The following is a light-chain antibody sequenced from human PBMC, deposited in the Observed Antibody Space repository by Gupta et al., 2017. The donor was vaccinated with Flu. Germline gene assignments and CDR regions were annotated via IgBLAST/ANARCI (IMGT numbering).Light chain of an antibody. Sequence: GQTDRCTCRGNNIGSKSVYWYQQKPGPAPVLVVYDDNERPSGVPERFSGSNSGYTATLTITRVEAGDEADYYCQVRDSTSDHYVFGGGTKLTVL. CDR3: QVRDSTSDHYV. J-gene: IGLJ2*01. CDR2: DDN. CDR1: NIGSKS. V-gene: IGLV3-21*02.